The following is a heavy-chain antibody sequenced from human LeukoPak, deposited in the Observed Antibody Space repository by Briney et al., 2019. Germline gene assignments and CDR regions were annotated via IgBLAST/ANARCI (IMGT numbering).Heavy chain of an antibody. CDR2: ISRNADRS. V-gene: IGHV3-23*01. CDR1: GFTFGNYH. CDR3: ARIRTTDYDYWYGMHE. J-gene: IGHJ6*01. D-gene: IGHD3-16*01. Sequence: GGSLRLSCAASGFTFGNYHMAWVRLFPGKGLEAFSSISRNADRSFYSDSVRGRLTISRDNVANTVSLQMDSLRADDTATYYCARIRTTDYDYWYGMHEWGHGTTVAVSS.